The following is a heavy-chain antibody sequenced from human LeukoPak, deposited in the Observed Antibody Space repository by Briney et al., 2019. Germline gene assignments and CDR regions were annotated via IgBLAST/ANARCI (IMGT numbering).Heavy chain of an antibody. Sequence: GGSLRLSCAASGFTFSTYWMHWVRQAPGKGLVWVSRISGDGSATIYADSVKGRFTISRDNAENTMYLQMNSLTVEDTAVYYCTRRVSATRWSDPWGQGTLVSVSS. V-gene: IGHV3-74*01. CDR2: ISGDGSAT. CDR1: GFTFSTYW. D-gene: IGHD2-15*01. CDR3: TRRVSATRWSDP. J-gene: IGHJ5*02.